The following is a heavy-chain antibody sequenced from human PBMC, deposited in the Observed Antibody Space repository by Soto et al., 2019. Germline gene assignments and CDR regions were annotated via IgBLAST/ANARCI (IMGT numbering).Heavy chain of an antibody. D-gene: IGHD6-13*01. CDR1: GFSFSTYA. V-gene: IGHV3-23*01. CDR3: AKDQAAAGNISRYFQH. J-gene: IGHJ1*01. CDR2: ISGSGGTT. Sequence: EVQLLESGGGLVQPEGSLRLSCAASGFSFSTYAMSWVRQAPGKGLEWVSGISGSGGTTYYADSVKGRFTISRDNSKNTLDLQVNSLRVEDTAVYYCAKDQAAAGNISRYFQHWGQGTLVTVSS.